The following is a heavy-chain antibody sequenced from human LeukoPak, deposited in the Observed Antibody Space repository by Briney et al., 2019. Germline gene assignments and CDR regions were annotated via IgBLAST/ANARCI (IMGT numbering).Heavy chain of an antibody. CDR1: GYTFTGYY. J-gene: IGHJ4*02. V-gene: IGHV1-2*02. D-gene: IGHD2-15*01. Sequence: ASVKVSCKASGYTFTGYYMHWVRQAPGQGLEWMGWINPNSGGTNYAQKFQGRVTMTRDTSISTAYMELSRLRSDDTAVYYCARDLDSYCSGGSCPIDYWGQGTLVTVSS. CDR3: ARDLDSYCSGGSCPIDY. CDR2: INPNSGGT.